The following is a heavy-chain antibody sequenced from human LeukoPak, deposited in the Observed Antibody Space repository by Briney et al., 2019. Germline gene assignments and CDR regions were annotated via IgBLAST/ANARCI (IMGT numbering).Heavy chain of an antibody. CDR3: ARRTLGYCSGGSCYSGVRHYYYYMDV. Sequence: PSETLSLTCAVYGGSFSGYSWSWIRQPPGKGLEWIGEINHSGSTNYNPSLKSRVTISVDTSKNQFSLKLSSVTAADTAVYYCARRTLGYCSGGSCYSGVRHYYYYMDVWGKGTTVTISS. CDR1: GGSFSGYS. V-gene: IGHV4-34*01. J-gene: IGHJ6*03. D-gene: IGHD2-15*01. CDR2: INHSGST.